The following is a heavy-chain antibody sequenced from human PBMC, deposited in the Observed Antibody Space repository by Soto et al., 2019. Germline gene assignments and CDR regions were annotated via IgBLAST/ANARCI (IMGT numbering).Heavy chain of an antibody. D-gene: IGHD6-19*01. CDR1: GFTFTNYW. CDR3: ARDHSMTVAGQMNWHFHP. Sequence: ASVKVSCKASGFTFTNYWMHWVRQAPGQGLEWMGVINPSGHSTVYAQKFQGRVIMTRDTSTSTVYMDLSSLRSEDTAIYYCARDHSMTVAGQMNWHFHPWGRGTLVTVSS. J-gene: IGHJ2*01. CDR2: INPSGHST. V-gene: IGHV1-46*01.